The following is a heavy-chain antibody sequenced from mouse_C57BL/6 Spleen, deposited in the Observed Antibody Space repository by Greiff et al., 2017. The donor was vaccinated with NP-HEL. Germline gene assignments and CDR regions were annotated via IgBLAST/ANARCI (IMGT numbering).Heavy chain of an antibody. CDR3: ASRIYAGGYFDY. CDR1: GYSITSGYY. CDR2: ISYDGSN. V-gene: IGHV3-6*01. D-gene: IGHD1-1*02. Sequence: EESGPGLVKPSQSLSLTCSVTGYSITSGYYWNWIRQFPGNKLEWMGYISYDGSNNYNPSLKYRISITRDTSKNQFFLKLNSVTTEDTATYYCASRIYAGGYFDYWGQGTTLTVSS. J-gene: IGHJ2*01.